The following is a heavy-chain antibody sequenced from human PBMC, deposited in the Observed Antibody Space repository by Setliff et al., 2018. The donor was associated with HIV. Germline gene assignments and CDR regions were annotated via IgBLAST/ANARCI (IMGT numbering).Heavy chain of an antibody. V-gene: IGHV4-34*01. CDR2: INHSGST. CDR3: AILQGYSYDSNGYYYFDY. D-gene: IGHD3-22*01. Sequence: SETLSLTCAVYGGSFSGHYWSWIRQPPGKGLEWIGEINHSGSTNYNPSLKSRVTISVDTSKNQFSLKLSSVTAADTAVYCCAILQGYSYDSNGYYYFDYWGQGTLVTVSS. J-gene: IGHJ4*02. CDR1: GGSFSGHY.